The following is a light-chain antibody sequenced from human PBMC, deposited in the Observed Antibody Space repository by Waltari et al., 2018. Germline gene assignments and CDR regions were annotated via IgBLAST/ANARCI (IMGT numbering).Light chain of an antibody. Sequence: QSALTQPASVSGSPGQSITISCTGTSSDVGGYNYVSWYQQHPGKAPKLMIYDVSNRPSGVSNRVSGSKSGNTASLTISGLQAEDEADYYCSSYTSSSLVFGGGTKLTVL. CDR3: SSYTSSSLV. CDR2: DVS. J-gene: IGLJ2*01. CDR1: SSDVGGYNY. V-gene: IGLV2-14*01.